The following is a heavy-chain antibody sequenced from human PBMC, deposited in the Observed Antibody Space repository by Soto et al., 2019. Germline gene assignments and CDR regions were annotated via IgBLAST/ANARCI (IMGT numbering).Heavy chain of an antibody. CDR2: IYYSGST. V-gene: IGHV4-39*01. J-gene: IGHJ4*02. CDR1: GGSISSSSYY. D-gene: IGHD2-15*01. CDR3: ARQKLVAASYYYFDY. Sequence: SETLSLTCTVSGGSISSSSYYWGWIRQPPGKGLEWIGSIYYSGSTYYNPSLKSRVTISVDTSKNQFSLKLSSVTAADTAVYYCARQKLVAASYYYFDYWGQGTLVTVSS.